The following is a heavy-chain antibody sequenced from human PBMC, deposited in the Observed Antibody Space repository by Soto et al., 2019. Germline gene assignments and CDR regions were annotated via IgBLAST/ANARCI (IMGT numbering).Heavy chain of an antibody. Sequence: SETLSLTCTVSGDSITSNSYFWAWIRQPPGKGLEWIGSIYYSGTTYYNPSLKSRVTISRDSSKNTLYLQMNNLRVEDTAVYYCVRDDPPKGPFDYWGQGTLVTVSS. CDR3: VRDDPPKGPFDY. V-gene: IGHV4-39*02. CDR1: GDSITSNSYF. CDR2: IYYSGTT. J-gene: IGHJ4*02.